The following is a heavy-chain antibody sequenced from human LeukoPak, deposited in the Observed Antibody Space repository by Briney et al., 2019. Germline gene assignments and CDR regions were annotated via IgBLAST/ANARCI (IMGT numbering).Heavy chain of an antibody. CDR1: GFTVSSNY. Sequence: PGGCLRLSCAASGFTVSSNYMGWVRQAPGKGLEWVSLIYSDGSTYCADSVKGRFTISRDNSKNTLYLQMNSLRVEDTAVYYCARRERRGYTYGRGTLDIWGQGKVVTVSS. D-gene: IGHD5-18*01. V-gene: IGHV3-66*01. CDR3: ARRERRGYTYGRGTLDI. J-gene: IGHJ3*02. CDR2: IYSDGST.